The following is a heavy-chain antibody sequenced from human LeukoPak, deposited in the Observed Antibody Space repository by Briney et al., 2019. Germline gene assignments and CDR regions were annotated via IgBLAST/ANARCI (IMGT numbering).Heavy chain of an antibody. Sequence: ASVKVSCKASGGTFSSYAISWVRQAPGQGLEWMGGIIPIFGTANYAQKFQGRVTITADESTSTAYMELSSLRSEDTAVYYCAKRVPGNYWYFDLWGRGTLATVSS. CDR3: AKRVPGNYWYFDL. J-gene: IGHJ2*01. CDR1: GGTFSSYA. CDR2: IIPIFGTA. D-gene: IGHD1-1*01. V-gene: IGHV1-69*13.